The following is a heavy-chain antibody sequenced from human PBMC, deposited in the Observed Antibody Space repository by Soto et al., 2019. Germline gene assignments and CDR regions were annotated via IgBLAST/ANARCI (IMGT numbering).Heavy chain of an antibody. V-gene: IGHV3-7*01. CDR1: GFTFKIYW. J-gene: IGHJ4*02. CDR3: ARWSD. CDR2: TNQDGSEK. Sequence: EVQLVESGGGLVQPGGSLRLSCAASGFTFKIYWVSWVRQAPGKGLEWVANTNQDGSEKYYADSVEGRFSISRDNAKNSLYLEMNSPRVEDTGVYYCARWSDWGQGTLVTVSS. D-gene: IGHD2-15*01.